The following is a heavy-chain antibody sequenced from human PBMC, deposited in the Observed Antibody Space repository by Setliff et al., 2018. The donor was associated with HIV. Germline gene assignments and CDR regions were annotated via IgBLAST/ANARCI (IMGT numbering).Heavy chain of an antibody. D-gene: IGHD2-15*01. V-gene: IGHV1-46*02. CDR1: GNTFNSYY. CDR3: ALSEYCSGGSCSRKNWFAL. CDR2: INPSGGHT. Sequence: ASVKVSCKASGNTFNSYYMYWVRQAPGQGLEWMGIINPSGGHTDCAAQKFQGRVTMTRDTSTSTVYMELSSLTSEDTALYYCALSEYCSGGSCSRKNWFALWGQGTLVTVSS. J-gene: IGHJ5*02.